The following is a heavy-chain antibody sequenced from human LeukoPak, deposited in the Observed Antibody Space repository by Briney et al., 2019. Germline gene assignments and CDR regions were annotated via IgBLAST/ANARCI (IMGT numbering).Heavy chain of an antibody. Sequence: SETLSLTCTVSGGSISSYYWSWIRQPPGKGLEWIGYIYYSGSTNYNPSLKSRATISVDTSKNQFSLKLSSVTAADTAVYYCAKDGSNDWRWGAFDVWGQGTMVTVSS. CDR2: IYYSGST. CDR1: GGSISSYY. D-gene: IGHD2-15*01. CDR3: AKDGSNDWRWGAFDV. V-gene: IGHV4-59*01. J-gene: IGHJ3*01.